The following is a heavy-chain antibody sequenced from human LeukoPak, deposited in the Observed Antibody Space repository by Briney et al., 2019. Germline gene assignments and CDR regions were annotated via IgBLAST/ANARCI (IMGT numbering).Heavy chain of an antibody. CDR1: GFTFSSYG. CDR2: IRYDGSNK. V-gene: IGHV3-30*02. Sequence: PGGSLRLSCAAPGFTFSSYGMHWVRQAPGKGLEWVAFIRYDGSNKYYADSVKGRFTISRDNSKNTLYLQMNSLRAEDTAVYYCAKDPALRVAVVVVAAKREGYWGQGTLVTVSS. CDR3: AKDPALRVAVVVVAAKREGY. D-gene: IGHD2-15*01. J-gene: IGHJ4*02.